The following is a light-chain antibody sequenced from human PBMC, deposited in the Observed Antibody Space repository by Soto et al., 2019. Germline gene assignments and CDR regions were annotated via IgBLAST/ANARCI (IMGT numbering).Light chain of an antibody. J-gene: IGKJ1*01. CDR2: DAS. Sequence: EIVLTQSPATLSLSPGDRATLSCRASQSVSTSLAWYQQKAGQAPRLLFYDASSRATGIPARFNGSGSGTDFTLTISSLEPEDCAVYYCQQRSNWPLGTFGQGTRVDIK. CDR3: QQRSNWPLGT. CDR1: QSVSTS. V-gene: IGKV3-11*01.